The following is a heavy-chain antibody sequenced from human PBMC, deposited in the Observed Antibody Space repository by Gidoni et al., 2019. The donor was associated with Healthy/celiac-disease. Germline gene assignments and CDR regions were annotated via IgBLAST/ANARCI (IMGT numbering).Heavy chain of an antibody. D-gene: IGHD6-6*01. J-gene: IGHJ3*02. CDR3: AKDLVGSSGRGGHAFDI. CDR1: GFTFSSYA. CDR2: IRVSGGST. V-gene: IGHV3-23*01. Sequence: EVQLLESGGGLVQPGGSLRLSCAASGFTFSSYAMSWVRPAPGKGLEWVSVIRVSGGSTYYADSVKGRFTISRDNSKNTLYLQMNSLRAEDTAVYYCAKDLVGSSGRGGHAFDIWGQGTMVTVSS.